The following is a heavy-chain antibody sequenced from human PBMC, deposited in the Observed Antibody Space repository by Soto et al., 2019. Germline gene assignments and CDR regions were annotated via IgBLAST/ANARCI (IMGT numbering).Heavy chain of an antibody. V-gene: IGHV3-33*01. Sequence: GGSLRLSCAASGFTFSSYGMHWVRQAPGKGLEWVAVIWYDGSNKYYADSVKGRFTISRDNSKNTLYLQMNSLRAEDTAVYYCARDLESYYYDSSGYYGYWGQGTLVTVSS. CDR3: ARDLESYYYDSSGYYGY. J-gene: IGHJ4*02. CDR1: GFTFSSYG. D-gene: IGHD3-22*01. CDR2: IWYDGSNK.